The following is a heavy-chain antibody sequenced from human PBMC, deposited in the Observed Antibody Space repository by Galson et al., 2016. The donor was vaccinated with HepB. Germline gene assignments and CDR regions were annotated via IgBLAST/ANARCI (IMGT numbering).Heavy chain of an antibody. CDR3: ARDTREHYDYEGDYYVLCDH. CDR1: GYSFVSYG. Sequence: SVKVSCKASGYSFVSYGISWVRQAPGQGPEWMGWISGDNINTKSARKFQGRLTMTTDTSTNTAYIDLTSLRYDDTAVYYCARDTREHYDYEGDYYVLCDHWGPGTLVTVSS. D-gene: IGHD4-17*01. J-gene: IGHJ4*02. V-gene: IGHV1-18*01. CDR2: ISGDNINT.